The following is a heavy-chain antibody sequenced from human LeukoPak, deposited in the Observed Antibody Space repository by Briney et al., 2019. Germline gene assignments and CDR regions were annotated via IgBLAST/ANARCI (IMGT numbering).Heavy chain of an antibody. CDR1: GFTFSSYA. CDR2: ISYDGSSK. CDR3: ARVATSSSWYYWFDP. Sequence: GGSLRLSCAASGFTFSSYAMHWVRQAPGKGLEWVAVISYDGSSKYYADSVKGRFTISRDNSKNTLYLQMNSLRAEDTAVYYCARVATSSSWYYWFDPWGQGTLVTVSS. V-gene: IGHV3-30*01. J-gene: IGHJ5*02. D-gene: IGHD6-13*01.